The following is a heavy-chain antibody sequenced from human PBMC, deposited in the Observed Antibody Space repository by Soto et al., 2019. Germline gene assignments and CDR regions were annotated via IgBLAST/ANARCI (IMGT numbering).Heavy chain of an antibody. J-gene: IGHJ3*02. CDR1: GDSSTRYY. CDR2: IYYSGST. CDR3: ARGDYGGTAFDI. Sequence: SDTLSLTCTVSGDSSTRYYWSWIRQPPGKGLQWVGYIYYSGSTNYNPSLKSRVTISLDMSKNQFSLNLRSVSAADTAVYYCARGDYGGTAFDIWGQGTMVT. D-gene: IGHD4-17*01. V-gene: IGHV4-59*01.